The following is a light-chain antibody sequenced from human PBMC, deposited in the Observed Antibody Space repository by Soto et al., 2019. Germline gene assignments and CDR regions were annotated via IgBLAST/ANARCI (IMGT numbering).Light chain of an antibody. J-gene: IGLJ3*02. CDR2: STN. CDR1: SGSVSTTYY. V-gene: IGLV8-61*01. CDR3: VLYMGSGIWV. Sequence: QAVVTQEPSFSVSPGRTVTLTCGLNSGSVSTTYYPSWYQQTPGQAPRTLIYSTNTRSSGVPDRFSGSILGNKAALTITGARADDESDYYCVLYMGSGIWVFGGGTKVTVL.